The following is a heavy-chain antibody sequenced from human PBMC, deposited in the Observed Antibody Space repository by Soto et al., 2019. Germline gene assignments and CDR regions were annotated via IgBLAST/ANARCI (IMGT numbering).Heavy chain of an antibody. V-gene: IGHV3-23*01. CDR3: VREGSGWFSRGSFDF. CDR1: GSTFSNYA. CDR2: ISGSGGSA. J-gene: IGHJ3*01. Sequence: GGSLRLSCAASGSTFSNYAMNWVRQAPGKGLEGVSVISGSGGSAYYADSVQGRFTISRDNSKNTLYLQMNSLRAEDTAIYYCVREGSGWFSRGSFDFWGRGTMVTVS. D-gene: IGHD6-19*01.